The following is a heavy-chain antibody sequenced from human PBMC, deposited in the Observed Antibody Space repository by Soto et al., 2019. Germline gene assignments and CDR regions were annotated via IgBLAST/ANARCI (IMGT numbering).Heavy chain of an antibody. J-gene: IGHJ4*02. V-gene: IGHV6-1*01. Sequence: PSQTLSLTCAISGDSVSRTSAAWSWIRQSPSRGLEWLGRTYYRSKWYSDYAVSVKSRITINPDTSKNQFSLQLNYVTPEDTAVYYCARGSYYSGWVWGQGALVTVSS. CDR1: GDSVSRTSAA. CDR2: TYYRSKWYS. CDR3: ARGSYYSGWV. D-gene: IGHD6-19*01.